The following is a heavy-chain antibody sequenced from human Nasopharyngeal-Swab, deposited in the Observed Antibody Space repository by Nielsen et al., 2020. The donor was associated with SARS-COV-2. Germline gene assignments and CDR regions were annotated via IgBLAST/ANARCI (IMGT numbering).Heavy chain of an antibody. D-gene: IGHD3-22*01. CDR2: ISGSGGST. CDR3: AKDRITMIVEPDY. J-gene: IGHJ4*02. V-gene: IGHV3-23*01. Sequence: WIRQPPGKGLEWVSAISGSGGSTYYADSVKGRFTISRDNSKNTLYLQMNSLRAEETAVYYCAKDRITMIVEPDYWGQGTLVPSPQ.